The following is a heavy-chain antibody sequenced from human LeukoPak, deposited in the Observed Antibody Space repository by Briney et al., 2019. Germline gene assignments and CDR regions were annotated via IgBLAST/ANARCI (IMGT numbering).Heavy chain of an antibody. CDR2: ISSNGGST. V-gene: IGHV3-64*01. Sequence: GGSLRLSCAASGFTFSSYAMHWVRQAPGKGLEYVSAISSNGGSTYYASSVKGRFTISRDNSKNTLYLQMGSLRAEDMAVYYCARAGEMAVMWAFDYWGQGTLVTVSS. D-gene: IGHD5-24*01. J-gene: IGHJ4*02. CDR1: GFTFSSYA. CDR3: ARAGEMAVMWAFDY.